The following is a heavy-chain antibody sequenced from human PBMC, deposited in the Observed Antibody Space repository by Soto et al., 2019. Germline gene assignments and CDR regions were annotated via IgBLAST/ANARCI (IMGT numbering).Heavy chain of an antibody. J-gene: IGHJ4*02. Sequence: EVQLVESGGGLVQPGGSLRLSCAASGFTVSSNYMSWVRQAPGKGLEWVSVIYSGGSAYYADSVKGRFTISRDNSKNTLYLQMNSLRAEATAVYYCARHGYSYGGGYFDYWGQGTLVTVSP. CDR2: IYSGGSA. V-gene: IGHV3-66*04. CDR3: ARHGYSYGGGYFDY. D-gene: IGHD5-18*01. CDR1: GFTVSSNY.